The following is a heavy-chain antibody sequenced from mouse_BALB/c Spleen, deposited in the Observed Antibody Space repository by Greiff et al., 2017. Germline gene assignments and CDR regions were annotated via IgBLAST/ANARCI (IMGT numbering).Heavy chain of an antibody. J-gene: IGHJ2*01. V-gene: IGHV1-5*01. CDR2: IYPGNSDT. D-gene: IGHD2-1*01. CDR1: GYTFTIYW. CDR3: TTYGNYVYYFDY. Sequence: VQLKESGTVLARPGASVKMSCKASGYTFTIYWMHWVKQRPGQGLEWIGAIYPGNSDTSYNQKFKGKAKLTAVTSTSTAYMEISSLTNEDSAVYYCTTYGNYVYYFDYWGQGTTLTVSS.